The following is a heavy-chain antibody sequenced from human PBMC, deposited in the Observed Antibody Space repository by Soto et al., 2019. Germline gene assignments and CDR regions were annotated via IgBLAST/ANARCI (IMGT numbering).Heavy chain of an antibody. J-gene: IGHJ6*02. D-gene: IGHD2-2*01. CDR1: GGTFSSYA. Sequence: QVQLVQSGAEVKKPGSSVTVSCKASGGTFSSYAISWVRQAPGQGLEWMGGIIPISGTANYAQKFQGRVTITADESTSTAYMERSSLRSEDPAVYYWTRSQGSSTSLEIYYYYYYGMDVWGQGTTVTGSS. V-gene: IGHV1-69*01. CDR3: TRSQGSSTSLEIYYYYYYGMDV. CDR2: IIPISGTA.